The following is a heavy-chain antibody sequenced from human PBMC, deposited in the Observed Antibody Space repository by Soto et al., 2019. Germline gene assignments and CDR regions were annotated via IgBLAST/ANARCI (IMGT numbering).Heavy chain of an antibody. J-gene: IGHJ3*01. Sequence: QLQLQESGPGLVKPSETLSLTCAVSGGSISSSIYYWGWMRQPPGKGLERIGSIYYSGSTYHNPSLKSRVTISVDTSKNQFSLKLSSVTAADTALYYCARYCSSTSCPRDDAFDVWGQGTMVTVSS. CDR2: IYYSGST. CDR3: ARYCSSTSCPRDDAFDV. D-gene: IGHD2-2*01. CDR1: GGSISSSIYY. V-gene: IGHV4-39*01.